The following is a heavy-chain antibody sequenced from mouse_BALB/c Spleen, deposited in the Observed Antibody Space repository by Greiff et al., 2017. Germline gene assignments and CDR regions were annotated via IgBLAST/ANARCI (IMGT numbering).Heavy chain of an antibody. Sequence: QVQLKESGPELVKPGASVKISCKASGYAFSSSWMNWVKQRPGQGLEWIGRIYPGDGDTNYNGKFKGKATLTADKSSSTAYMQLSSLTSVDSAVYFCARSPMILYAMDYWGQGTSVTVSS. CDR1: GYAFSSSW. V-gene: IGHV1-82*01. CDR3: ARSPMILYAMDY. J-gene: IGHJ4*01. D-gene: IGHD2-4*01. CDR2: IYPGDGDT.